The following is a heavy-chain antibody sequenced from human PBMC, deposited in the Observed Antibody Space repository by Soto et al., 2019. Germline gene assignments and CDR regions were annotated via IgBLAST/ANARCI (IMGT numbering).Heavy chain of an antibody. CDR3: AREMVRGVGSDY. Sequence: ASVKVSCKASGYTFTSYAMHWVRQAPGQGLEWMGWINAGNGNTKYSQKFQGRVTMTRDTSTSTAYMELRSLRSDDTAVFYCAREMVRGVGSDYWGQGTLVTVSS. CDR1: GYTFTSYA. CDR2: INAGNGNT. D-gene: IGHD3-10*01. J-gene: IGHJ4*02. V-gene: IGHV1-3*01.